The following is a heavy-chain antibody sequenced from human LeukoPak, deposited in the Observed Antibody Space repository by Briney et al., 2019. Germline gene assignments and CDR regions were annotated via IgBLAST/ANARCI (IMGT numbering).Heavy chain of an antibody. Sequence: GGSLRLSCAASGLTVSSSYMNWVRQAPGKGLEWVSYLSSSSSSIYYADSVKGRFTISRDNAKNSLFLQMNSLSDEDTALYYCARVGGSGFRYDYFDYWGQGTLVTVSS. CDR3: ARVGGSGFRYDYFDY. CDR1: GLTVSSSY. J-gene: IGHJ4*02. V-gene: IGHV3-48*02. D-gene: IGHD3-22*01. CDR2: LSSSSSSI.